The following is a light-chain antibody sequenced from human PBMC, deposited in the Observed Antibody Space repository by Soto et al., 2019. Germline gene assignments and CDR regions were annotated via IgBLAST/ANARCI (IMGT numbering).Light chain of an antibody. V-gene: IGLV2-8*01. Sequence: QSALTQPPSASGSPGQSVAISCTGTSSDVGGYSHVSWYQQHPGKAPKLMIYEVNKRPSGAPDRFSGSKSGNTASLTVSGLQAEDEADYYCSSYAGSSNVFGTGTKVTVL. J-gene: IGLJ1*01. CDR2: EVN. CDR1: SSDVGGYSH. CDR3: SSYAGSSNV.